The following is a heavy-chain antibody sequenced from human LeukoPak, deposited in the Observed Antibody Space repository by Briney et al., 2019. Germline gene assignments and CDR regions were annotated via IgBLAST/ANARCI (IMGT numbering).Heavy chain of an antibody. J-gene: IGHJ4*02. CDR2: INPNSGGT. CDR1: GYTFTGYY. D-gene: IGHD3-3*01. CDR3: ARDGDFWSGYYTKVY. V-gene: IGHV1-2*02. Sequence: ASVKVSCKASGYTFTGYYMHWVRQAPGQGLEWMGWINPNSGGTNYAQKFQGRVTVTRDTSISTAYMELSRLRSDDTAVYYCARDGDFWSGYYTKVYWGQGTLVTVSS.